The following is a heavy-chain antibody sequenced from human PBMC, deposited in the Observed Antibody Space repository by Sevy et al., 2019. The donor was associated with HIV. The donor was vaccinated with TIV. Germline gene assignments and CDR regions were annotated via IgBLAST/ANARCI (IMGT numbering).Heavy chain of an antibody. J-gene: IGHJ3*02. V-gene: IGHV5-51*01. CDR1: GYSFTSYW. Sequence: GESLKISCKGSGYSFTSYWIGWVRQMPGKGLEWMGIIYPGDSDTRYSPSFQGQVTISANKSISTAYLQWSSLKASDTAMYYCAGHDKMGAGAGMDHAFDIWGQGTMVTVSS. D-gene: IGHD6-19*01. CDR2: IYPGDSDT. CDR3: AGHDKMGAGAGMDHAFDI.